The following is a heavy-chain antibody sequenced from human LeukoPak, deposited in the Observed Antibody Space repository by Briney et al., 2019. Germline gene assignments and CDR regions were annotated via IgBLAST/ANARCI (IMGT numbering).Heavy chain of an antibody. V-gene: IGHV4-59*01. CDR2: IYYSGST. CDR1: GGSISSYY. Sequence: SETLSLTCTVSGGSISSYYWSWIRQPPGKGLEWIGYIYYSGSTNYNPSLKGRVTISVDTSKNQFSLKLSSVTAADTAVYYCAGGDYYDSSGLFDYWGQGTLVTVSS. J-gene: IGHJ4*02. CDR3: AGGDYYDSSGLFDY. D-gene: IGHD3-22*01.